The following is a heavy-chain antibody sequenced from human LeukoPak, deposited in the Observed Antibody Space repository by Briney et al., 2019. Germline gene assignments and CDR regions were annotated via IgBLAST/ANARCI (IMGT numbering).Heavy chain of an antibody. CDR2: INHSGST. D-gene: IGHD1-7*01. CDR1: GGSFSGYY. V-gene: IGHV4-34*01. CDR3: ARGRTGTRKGALHY. Sequence: SETLSLTCAVYGGSFSGYYWSWIRQPPGKGLEWIGEINHSGSTNHNPSLKSRVTISVDTSKNQFSLKLSSVTAADTAVYYCARGRTGTRKGALHYWGQGTLVTVSS. J-gene: IGHJ4*02.